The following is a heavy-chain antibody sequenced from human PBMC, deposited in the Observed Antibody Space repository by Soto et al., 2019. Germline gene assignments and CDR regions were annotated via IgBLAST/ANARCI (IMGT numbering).Heavy chain of an antibody. CDR2: ISSGGYTI. CDR3: VRSRREWFGVVPPSDV. Sequence: AGSLRLSCEASGFTVRSYRFNWVRKAPGQGLEWVSFISSGGYTIYHADSLEGRFSISRDDAKNSVYLQMSGLRMDDTAVYYCVRSRREWFGVVPPSDVWGRGTLVTVSS. V-gene: IGHV3-48*01. J-gene: IGHJ4*02. CDR1: GFTVRSYR. D-gene: IGHD3-3*01.